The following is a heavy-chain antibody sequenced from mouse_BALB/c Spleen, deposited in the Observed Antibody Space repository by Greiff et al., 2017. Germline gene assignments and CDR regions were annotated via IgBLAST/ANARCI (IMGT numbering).Heavy chain of an antibody. V-gene: IGHV14-3*02. CDR1: GFNIKDTY. CDR2: IDPANGNT. CDR3: AILYGSSFYAY. J-gene: IGHJ3*01. D-gene: IGHD1-1*01. Sequence: EVQRVESGAELVKPGASVKLSCTASGFNIKDTYMHWVKQRPEQGLEWIGRIDPANGNTKYDPKFQGKATITADTSSNTAYLQLSSLTSEDTAVYYCAILYGSSFYAYWGQGTLVTVSA.